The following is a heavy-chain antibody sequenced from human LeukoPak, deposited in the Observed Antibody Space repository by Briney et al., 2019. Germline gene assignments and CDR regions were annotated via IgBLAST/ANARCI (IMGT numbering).Heavy chain of an antibody. V-gene: IGHV1-2*02. D-gene: IGHD3-22*01. CDR3: ARVSYYYDSSGYYFFTAEYFQH. CDR2: INPNSGGT. J-gene: IGHJ1*01. CDR1: GYTFTGYY. Sequence: GAPVKVSCKASGYTFTGYYMHWVRQAAGQGLEWMGWINPNSGGTNYAQKFQGRVTMTRDTSISTAYMELSRLRSDDTAVYYCARVSYYYDSSGYYFFTAEYFQHWGQGTLITVSS.